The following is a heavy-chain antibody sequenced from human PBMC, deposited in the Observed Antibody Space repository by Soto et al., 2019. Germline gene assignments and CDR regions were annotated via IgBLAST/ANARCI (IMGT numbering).Heavy chain of an antibody. J-gene: IGHJ6*03. CDR2: FDPEDGET. CDR1: GYTLTELS. V-gene: IGHV1-24*01. Sequence: ASVKVSCKFSGYTLTELSMHWVRQAPGKGLEWMGGFDPEDGETIYAQKFQGRVTMTEDTSTDTAYMELSSLRSEDTAVYYCATHDDYGDYGYYMDVWGKGTTVTVSS. D-gene: IGHD4-17*01. CDR3: ATHDDYGDYGYYMDV.